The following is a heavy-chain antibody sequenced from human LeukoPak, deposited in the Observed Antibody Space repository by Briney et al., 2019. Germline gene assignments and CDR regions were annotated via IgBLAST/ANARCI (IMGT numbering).Heavy chain of an antibody. J-gene: IGHJ4*02. D-gene: IGHD3-3*01. CDR2: IYYSGST. CDR1: GGSISSYY. CDR3: ATSRSGYYYYFDY. V-gene: IGHV4-59*01. Sequence: PSETLSLTCTVSGGSISSYYWSWIRQPPGKGLEWIGYIYYSGSTNYNPSLKSRVTISVDTSKNQFSLKLSSVTAADTAVYYCATSRSGYYYYFDYWGQGTLVTVSS.